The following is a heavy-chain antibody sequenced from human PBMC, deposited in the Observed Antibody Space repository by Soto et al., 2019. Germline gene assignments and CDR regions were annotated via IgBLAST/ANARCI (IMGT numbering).Heavy chain of an antibody. J-gene: IGHJ3*02. V-gene: IGHV3-9*01. Sequence: GGSLRLSCAVSGFTFEDYAMHWVRQAPGKGLEWVSGISWDSRSVAYADSVKGRFTVSRDNAENSLHLQMNSLRAEDTAVYYCAKDSIRRSFSRSSTRARDAFDIWGQGTMVTVSS. CDR3: AKDSIRRSFSRSSTRARDAFDI. CDR1: GFTFEDYA. CDR2: ISWDSRSV. D-gene: IGHD6-6*01.